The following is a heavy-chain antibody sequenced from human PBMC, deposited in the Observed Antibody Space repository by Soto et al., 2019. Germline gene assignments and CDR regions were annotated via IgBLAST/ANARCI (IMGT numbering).Heavy chain of an antibody. CDR2: INHSGST. V-gene: IGHV4-34*01. CDR3: ARAGGYRRPGDY. Sequence: QVQLQQWGAGLLKPSETLSLTCAVYGGSFSGYYWSWIRQPPGKGLEWIGEINHSGSTNYNPSLNSRVTTSAATSKRLFSLKLSSVTAEDTAVYYCARAGGYRRPGDYWGQGTLVTVSS. D-gene: IGHD3-16*02. CDR1: GGSFSGYY. J-gene: IGHJ4*02.